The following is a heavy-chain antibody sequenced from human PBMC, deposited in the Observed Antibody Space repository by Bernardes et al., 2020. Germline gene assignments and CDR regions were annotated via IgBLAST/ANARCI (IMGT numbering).Heavy chain of an antibody. Sequence: SETLSLTCTVSGGSISGYYLNWIRQSPGGGLQWIAYIYDIGTINYNPSLKSRVTISMNTSANQVSLQLTSVTAADTGVYYCARLHRDYGLDVWGPGTPVTVS. CDR2: IYDIGTI. J-gene: IGHJ6*02. CDR3: ARLHRDYGLDV. V-gene: IGHV4-59*01. CDR1: GGSISGYY.